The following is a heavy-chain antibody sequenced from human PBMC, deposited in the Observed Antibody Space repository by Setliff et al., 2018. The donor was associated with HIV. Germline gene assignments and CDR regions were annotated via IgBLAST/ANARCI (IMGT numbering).Heavy chain of an antibody. Sequence: PSETLSLTCVVSSHSISSGYYWGWIRQPPGKRLEWIGSIYHGGNTYYNPSLKGRVTISVDTSKNQFSLKLSSVTAADTAVYYCATHCTSTSCYSAGLDYWGQGTLVTVSS. J-gene: IGHJ4*02. CDR3: ATHCTSTSCYSAGLDY. V-gene: IGHV4-38-2*01. CDR1: SHSISSGYY. D-gene: IGHD2-2*01. CDR2: IYHGGNT.